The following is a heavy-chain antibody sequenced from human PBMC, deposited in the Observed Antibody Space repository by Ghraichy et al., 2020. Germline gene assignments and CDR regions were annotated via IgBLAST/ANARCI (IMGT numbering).Heavy chain of an antibody. V-gene: IGHV1-8*01. CDR3: ASAGGYYDSSGSYSDY. Sequence: ASVKVSCKASGYTFTSYDINWVRQATGQGLEWMGWMNPNSGNTGYAQKFQGRVTMTRNTSISTAYMELSSLRSEDTAVYYCASAGGYYDSSGSYSDYWGQGTLVTVSS. CDR1: GYTFTSYD. J-gene: IGHJ4*02. D-gene: IGHD3-22*01. CDR2: MNPNSGNT.